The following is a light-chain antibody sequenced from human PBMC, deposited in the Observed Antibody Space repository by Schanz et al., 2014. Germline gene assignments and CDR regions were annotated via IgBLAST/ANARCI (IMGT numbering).Light chain of an antibody. CDR2: ANT. V-gene: IGLV1-40*01. Sequence: QSVLTQPPSVSGAPGQRVTISCNGSTSNIGSGFQVHWYRQLPGSAPTLVIYANTLRPSGVPDRFSGSKSGTSASLAVTGLQTEDEADYYCFSYAGSNNLAFGGGTKLTVL. CDR3: FSYAGSNNLA. CDR1: TSNIGSGFQ. J-gene: IGLJ2*01.